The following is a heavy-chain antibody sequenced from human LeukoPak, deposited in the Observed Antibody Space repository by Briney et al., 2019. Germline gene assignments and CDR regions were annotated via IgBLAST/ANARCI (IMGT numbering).Heavy chain of an antibody. V-gene: IGHV4-59*08. CDR1: GGSISSYY. CDR2: IYYSGST. D-gene: IGHD6-13*01. Sequence: PSETLSLTCTVSGGSISSYYWSWIRQPPGKGLEWIGYIYYSGSTNYNPSLKSRVTISVDTSKNQFSLKLSSVTAADTAVYYCASPNSSSWYGLDYWGQGTLVTVSS. CDR3: ASPNSSSWYGLDY. J-gene: IGHJ4*02.